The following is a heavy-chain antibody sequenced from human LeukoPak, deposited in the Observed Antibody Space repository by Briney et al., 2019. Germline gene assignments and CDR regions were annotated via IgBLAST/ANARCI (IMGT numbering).Heavy chain of an antibody. CDR2: IYSDNT. D-gene: IGHD4/OR15-4a*01. V-gene: IGHV3-53*01. CDR3: ARRAGAYSHPYDY. Sequence: GGSLRLPCTVSGFTVSTNSMSWVRQAPGKGLEWVSFIYSDNTHYSDSVKGRFTISRDNSKNTLYLQMNSLRAEDTAVYYCARRAGAYSHPYDYWGQGTLVTVSS. J-gene: IGHJ4*02. CDR1: GFTVSTNS.